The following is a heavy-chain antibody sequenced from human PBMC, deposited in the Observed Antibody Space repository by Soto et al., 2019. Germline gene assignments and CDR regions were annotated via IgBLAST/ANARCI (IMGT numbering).Heavy chain of an antibody. D-gene: IGHD2-2*01. V-gene: IGHV1-3*01. CDR1: GYSFTSCA. J-gene: IGHJ6*02. CDR3: ARGVENIVVVLDVSGYYGMEV. CDR2: INAGNGNT. Sequence: SVKVSSKASGYSFTSCALYSVRHATGQRLEWMGWINAGNGNTKYSKKFQGRVTITSDTCASTAYMGLSSLRSEDTAVYFCARGVENIVVVLDVSGYYGMEVWGQGTTVTVSS.